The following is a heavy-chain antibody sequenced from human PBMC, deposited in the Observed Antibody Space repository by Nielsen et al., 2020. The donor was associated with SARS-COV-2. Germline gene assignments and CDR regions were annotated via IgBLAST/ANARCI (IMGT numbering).Heavy chain of an antibody. V-gene: IGHV3-30*04. J-gene: IGHJ4*02. CDR1: GFTFSSYA. CDR3: AREDTVGFDY. Sequence: GGSLRLSCAASGFTFSSYAMHWVRQAPGKGLEWVAVISYDGSNKYYADSVKGRFTISRDNSKNTLYLQMNSLRAEDTAVYYCAREDTVGFDYWGQGTLVTVSS. CDR2: ISYDGSNK. D-gene: IGHD4-17*01.